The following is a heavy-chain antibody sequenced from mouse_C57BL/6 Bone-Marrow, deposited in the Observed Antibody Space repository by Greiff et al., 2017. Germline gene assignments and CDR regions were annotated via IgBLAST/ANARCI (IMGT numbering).Heavy chain of an antibody. CDR1: GFNIKDDY. Sequence: EVQGVESGAELVRPGASVKLSCTASGFNIKDDYIHWVKQRPEQGLEWIGWIDPEIGDTEYDSKFKGKATLTSDTSSHTAYLQLSSLTSEDTAVYYVSSFGSNYFDFWGQGTPLTVAS. J-gene: IGHJ2*01. CDR2: IDPEIGDT. D-gene: IGHD1-1*01. CDR3: SSFGSNYFDF. V-gene: IGHV14-4*01.